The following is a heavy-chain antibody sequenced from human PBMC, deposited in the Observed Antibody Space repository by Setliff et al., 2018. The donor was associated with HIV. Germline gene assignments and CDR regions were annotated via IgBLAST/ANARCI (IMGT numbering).Heavy chain of an antibody. J-gene: IGHJ4*02. CDR1: GYSISSGYY. V-gene: IGHV4-38-2*02. D-gene: IGHD3-3*01. CDR2: IYNGGNT. CDR3: ARGGGTIIGANFDY. Sequence: PSETLSLTCSVSGYSISSGYYWGWIRQPPGKGLKWIGSIYNGGNTYFSPSLKSRATISVDTSKNQFSLKLSSVTAADTAVYYCARGGGTIIGANFDYWGQGTLVTVSS.